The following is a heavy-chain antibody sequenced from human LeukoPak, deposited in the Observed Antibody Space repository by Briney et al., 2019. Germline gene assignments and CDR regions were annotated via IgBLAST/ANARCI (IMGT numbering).Heavy chain of an antibody. CDR2: ITREGDT. CDR1: GFTFDDYA. D-gene: IGHD6-19*01. Sequence: GGPLRLSCVVSGFTFDDYAMHWVRQAPGKGLEWVSFITREGDTYYADSVKGRFTISRDSSKNSLYLQMNSLRAEDTALYYCASSSGFFKYWGQGTLVTVSS. CDR3: ASSSGFFKY. J-gene: IGHJ4*02. V-gene: IGHV3-43D*03.